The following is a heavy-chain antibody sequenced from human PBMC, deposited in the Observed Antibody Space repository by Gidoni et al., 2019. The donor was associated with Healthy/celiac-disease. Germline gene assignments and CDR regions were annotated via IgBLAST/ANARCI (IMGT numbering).Heavy chain of an antibody. Sequence: EVQLVESGGGLVQPGGSLRLSCAASGFTFSSYSMNWVRQAPGKGLEWVSYISSSSSTIYYADSVKGRFTISRDNAKNSLYLQMNSLRAEDTAVYYRASLLLLSGYSYYYYMDVWGKGTTVTVSS. J-gene: IGHJ6*03. CDR2: ISSSSSTI. D-gene: IGHD3-3*01. CDR1: GFTFSSYS. CDR3: ASLLLLSGYSYYYYMDV. V-gene: IGHV3-48*01.